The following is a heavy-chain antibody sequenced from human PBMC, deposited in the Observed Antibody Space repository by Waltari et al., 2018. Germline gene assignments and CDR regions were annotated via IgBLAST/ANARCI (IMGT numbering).Heavy chain of an antibody. CDR2: ISISSSGP. V-gene: IGHV3-23*01. CDR3: ASCSRSSCYQGGFDY. CDR1: GFTFSTYA. Sequence: EVQLLESGGGLVQPGESLRLSCAASGFTFSTYAMTWFRQSPGKGLEWVSTISISSSGPFYGDAGKGRLTNSRDNSKNGLYLQMSSLRAEDTAVYFCASCSRSSCYQGGFDYWGQGTLVTFTS. D-gene: IGHD2-2*01. J-gene: IGHJ4*02.